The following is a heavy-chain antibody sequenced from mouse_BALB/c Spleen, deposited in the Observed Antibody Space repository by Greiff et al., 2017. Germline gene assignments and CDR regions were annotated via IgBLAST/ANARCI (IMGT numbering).Heavy chain of an antibody. J-gene: IGHJ1*01. D-gene: IGHD4-1*01. CDR3: ARSSSLGRGWYFDV. CDR2: ISSGSSTI. V-gene: IGHV5-17*02. Sequence: EVKVVESGGGLVQPGGSRKLSCAASGFTFSSFGMHWVRQAPEKGLEWVAYISSGSSTIYYADTVKGRFTISRDNPKNTLFLQMTSLRSEDTAMYYCARSSSLGRGWYFDVWGAGTTVTVSS. CDR1: GFTFSSFG.